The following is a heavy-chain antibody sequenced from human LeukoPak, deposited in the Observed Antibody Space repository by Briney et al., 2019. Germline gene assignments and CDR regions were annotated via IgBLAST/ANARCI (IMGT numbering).Heavy chain of an antibody. CDR2: IWYDGSNK. D-gene: IGHD5-18*01. CDR1: GFTFSSYG. V-gene: IGHV3-33*01. Sequence: GGSLRLSCAASGFTFSSYGMHWVRQAPGKGLEWVAVIWYDGSNKYYADSVKGRFTISRDNSKNTLYLQMNSLKTEDTAVYYCTTDISWIQLWLDFDYWGQGTLVTVSS. CDR3: TTDISWIQLWLDFDY. J-gene: IGHJ4*02.